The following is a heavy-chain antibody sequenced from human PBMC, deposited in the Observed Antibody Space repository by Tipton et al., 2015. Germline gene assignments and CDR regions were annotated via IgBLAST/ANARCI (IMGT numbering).Heavy chain of an antibody. J-gene: IGHJ4*02. CDR1: AYSISSDYY. D-gene: IGHD6-19*01. V-gene: IGHV4-61*01. CDR2: ISYTETS. Sequence: TLSLTCAVSAYSISSDYYWSWIRQPPGKGLEWIGYISYTETSHYNASLKSRVTISIDTSKNQFSLKLSSVTAADTAVYYCAREGSGWYGADYWGQGTLVTVSS. CDR3: AREGSGWYGADY.